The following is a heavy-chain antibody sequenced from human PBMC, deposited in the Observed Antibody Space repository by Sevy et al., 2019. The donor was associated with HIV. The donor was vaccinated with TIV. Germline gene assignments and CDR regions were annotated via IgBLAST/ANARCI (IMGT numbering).Heavy chain of an antibody. J-gene: IGHJ4*02. CDR3: ARGRMAVAVL. V-gene: IGHV3-48*01. D-gene: IGHD6-19*01. CDR1: GFTFSSYS. Sequence: GGSLRLSCAASGFTFSSYSMNWVRQAPGKGLEWVSYISSSSSTIYYADSAKGRFTISRDNAKNSLYLQMNSLRAEDTAVYYCARGRMAVAVLWGQGTLVTVSS. CDR2: ISSSSSTI.